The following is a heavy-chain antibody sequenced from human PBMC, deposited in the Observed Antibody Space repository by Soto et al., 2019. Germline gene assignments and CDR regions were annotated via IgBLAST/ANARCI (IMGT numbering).Heavy chain of an antibody. CDR2: ITYSGNT. Sequence: PSETLSLTCTVSGGSVTSGDCYWTWIRQPPGKGLEWIGYITYSGNTNYNPSLKSRVTISLDTSKNQFSLRLSSVTAADTAVYYCARGDYDREYDGGGYYYLHHFDYWGQGTLVTVSS. V-gene: IGHV4-61*08. CDR1: GGSVTSGDCY. CDR3: ARGDYDREYDGGGYYYLHHFDY. J-gene: IGHJ4*02. D-gene: IGHD3-22*01.